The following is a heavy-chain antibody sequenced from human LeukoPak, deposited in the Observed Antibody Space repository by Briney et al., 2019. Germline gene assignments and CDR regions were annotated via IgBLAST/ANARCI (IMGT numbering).Heavy chain of an antibody. CDR3: ARQGRNYDFWSGYPDTNWFDP. J-gene: IGHJ5*02. CDR1: GYTFTSYG. Sequence: ASVTVSCKASGYTFTSYGISWVRQAPGQGLEWMGWISAYNGNTNYAQKLQGRVTMTTDTSTSTAYMELGSLRSDDTAVYYCARQGRNYDFWSGYPDTNWFDPWGQGTLVTVSS. D-gene: IGHD3-3*01. CDR2: ISAYNGNT. V-gene: IGHV1-18*01.